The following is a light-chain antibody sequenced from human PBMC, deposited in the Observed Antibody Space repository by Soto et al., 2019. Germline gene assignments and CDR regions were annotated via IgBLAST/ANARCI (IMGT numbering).Light chain of an antibody. CDR1: QTVRNNY. J-gene: IGKJ4*01. CDR2: DAP. CDR3: QQFSSYPLN. V-gene: IGKV3-20*01. Sequence: EFVLTQSPGTLSLSPGERATLSCRASQTVRNNYLAWYQQKPGQAPRLLIYDAPSRATGIPDRFSGGGSGTDFTLTISRLEPEDFAVYYCQQFSSYPLNFGGGTKV.